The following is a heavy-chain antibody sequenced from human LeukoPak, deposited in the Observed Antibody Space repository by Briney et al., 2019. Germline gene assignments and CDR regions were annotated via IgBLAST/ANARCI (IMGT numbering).Heavy chain of an antibody. Sequence: PSETLSLTCIVSGGSMKTRIYYWVWIRPSPGTGLEWIGCDSYTGSTHYNPSLASRVTISVDTSKNQFSLQLTSVTAADTAMYYCARLGDSSGYYPYAFDIWGQGTMVTVSS. D-gene: IGHD3-22*01. CDR2: DSYTGST. J-gene: IGHJ3*02. V-gene: IGHV4-39*01. CDR3: ARLGDSSGYYPYAFDI. CDR1: GGSMKTRIYY.